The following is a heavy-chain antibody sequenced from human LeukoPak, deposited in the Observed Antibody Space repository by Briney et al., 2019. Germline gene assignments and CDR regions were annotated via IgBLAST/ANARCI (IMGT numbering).Heavy chain of an antibody. CDR2: IYYSGST. J-gene: IGHJ4*02. D-gene: IGHD3-9*01. Sequence: SETLSLTCTVSGGSISSSSYYWSWIRQPPGKGLEWIGYIYYSGSTNYNPSLKSRVTISVDTSKNQFSLKLSSVTAADTAVYYCARTNDILTGYPYYFDYWGQGTLVTVSS. CDR1: GGSISSSSYY. CDR3: ARTNDILTGYPYYFDY. V-gene: IGHV4-61*01.